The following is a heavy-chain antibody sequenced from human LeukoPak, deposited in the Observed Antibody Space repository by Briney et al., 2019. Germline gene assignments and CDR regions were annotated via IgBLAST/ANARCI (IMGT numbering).Heavy chain of an antibody. Sequence: GGSLRLSCAASGFTFTDYWMSWVRQVRGKGLEWVAFIRKRGIETNYVDSVKGRFTITRDNARNSLFLQMNSLRAEDTAVYYCAREDGYCSSGNGSSYFASWGQGTLVTVSS. D-gene: IGHD2-15*01. V-gene: IGHV3-7*01. CDR3: AREDGYCSSGNGSSYFAS. CDR2: IRKRGIET. CDR1: GFTFTDYW. J-gene: IGHJ4*02.